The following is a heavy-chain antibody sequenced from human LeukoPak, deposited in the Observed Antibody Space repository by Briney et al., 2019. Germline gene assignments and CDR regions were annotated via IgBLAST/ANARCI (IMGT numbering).Heavy chain of an antibody. J-gene: IGHJ4*02. CDR2: IKQDGGEK. D-gene: IGHD6-19*01. V-gene: IGHV3-7*05. CDR1: GFSFTTYW. Sequence: VRSLRLSCAAPGFSFTTYWMSWVRQAPGKRPERVANIKQDGGEKHYEDSVKGRCTITRDNVESSLFLQMNSLRAEDTGVYYCARDNGGTGWVYWGEGTMVTVSS. CDR3: ARDNGGTGWVY.